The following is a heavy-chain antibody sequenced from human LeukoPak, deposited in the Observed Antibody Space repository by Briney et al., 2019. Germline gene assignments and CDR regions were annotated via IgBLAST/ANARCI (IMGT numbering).Heavy chain of an antibody. V-gene: IGHV1-2*02. Sequence: GASVKVSCKASGYTFTGYYMHWVRQAPGQGLEWMGWINPNSGGTNYAQKFQGRVTMTRDTSISTAYMELSRLRSDDTAVCYCARETGTMKSYYGMDVWGQGTTVTVSS. J-gene: IGHJ6*02. CDR3: ARETGTMKSYYGMDV. D-gene: IGHD1-1*01. CDR2: INPNSGGT. CDR1: GYTFTGYY.